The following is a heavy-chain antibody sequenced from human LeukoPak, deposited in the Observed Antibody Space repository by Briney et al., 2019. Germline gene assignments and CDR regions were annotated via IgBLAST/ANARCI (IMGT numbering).Heavy chain of an antibody. Sequence: SVKVSCKASGYTFTGYYMHWVRQAPGQGLEWMGGIIPIFGTANHAQKFQGRVTITTDESTSTAYMELSSLRSEDTAVYYCATYQGDYYDSSGYYYVTPYFDYWGQGTLVTVSS. J-gene: IGHJ4*02. CDR2: IIPIFGTA. D-gene: IGHD3-22*01. CDR3: ATYQGDYYDSSGYYYVTPYFDY. CDR1: GYTFTGYY. V-gene: IGHV1-69*05.